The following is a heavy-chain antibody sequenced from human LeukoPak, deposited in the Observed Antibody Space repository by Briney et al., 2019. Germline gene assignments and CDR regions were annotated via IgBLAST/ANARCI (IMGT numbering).Heavy chain of an antibody. CDR1: GFTFSSYW. D-gene: IGHD6-13*01. V-gene: IGHV3-7*03. Sequence: GGSLRLSCAASGFTFSSYWMSWVRQAPGKGLEWVANIKQDGSEKYYVDSVKGRFTISRDNAKNSLYLQMNSLRAEDTAVYYCARDLGQQLRGDAFDIWGQGTMATVSS. CDR2: IKQDGSEK. J-gene: IGHJ3*02. CDR3: ARDLGQQLRGDAFDI.